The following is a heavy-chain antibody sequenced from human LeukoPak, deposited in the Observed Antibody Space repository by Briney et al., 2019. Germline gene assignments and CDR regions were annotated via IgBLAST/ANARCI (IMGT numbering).Heavy chain of an antibody. Sequence: ASVKVSCKASGYTITSYDINWVRQATGQGLEWVGWMNPNNGKTGYAQKFQGRVTMTGNTSITTAYMELSSLRPDDTAVYYCARFGVGNYYYGMDVWGQGTTVIVSS. D-gene: IGHD3-10*01. CDR2: MNPNNGKT. V-gene: IGHV1-8*01. J-gene: IGHJ6*02. CDR1: GYTITSYD. CDR3: ARFGVGNYYYGMDV.